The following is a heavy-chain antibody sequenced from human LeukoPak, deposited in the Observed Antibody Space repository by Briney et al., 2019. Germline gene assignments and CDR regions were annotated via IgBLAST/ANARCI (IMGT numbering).Heavy chain of an antibody. D-gene: IGHD5-24*01. V-gene: IGHV4-59*12. CDR2: IYYTGST. J-gene: IGHJ3*02. CDR1: SGFISSYY. Sequence: PSETLSLTYSVSSGFISSYYWTWIRQSPGKGLEWIGYIYYTGSTNYNPSLKSRVTMSVDTSKNQFSLKLSSVTAADTAVYYCARDPPDGYNYRWAFDIWGQGTMVTVSS. CDR3: ARDPPDGYNYRWAFDI.